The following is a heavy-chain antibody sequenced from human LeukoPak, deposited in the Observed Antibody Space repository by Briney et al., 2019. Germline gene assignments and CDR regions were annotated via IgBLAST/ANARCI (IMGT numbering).Heavy chain of an antibody. CDR1: GFTFSSYA. CDR2: ISGSGGST. D-gene: IGHD4-11*01. J-gene: IGHJ4*02. V-gene: IGHV3-23*01. Sequence: PGGSLRLSCAASGFTFSSYAMSWVRQAPGKGLEWVPAISGSGGSTYYADSVKGRFTISRDNSKNTLYLQMNSLRAEDTAVYYCAKSHHPTVTTSFDYWGQGTLVTVSS. CDR3: AKSHHPTVTTSFDY.